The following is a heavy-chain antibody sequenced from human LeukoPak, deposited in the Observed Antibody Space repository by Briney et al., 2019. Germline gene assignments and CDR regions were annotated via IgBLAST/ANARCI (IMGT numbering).Heavy chain of an antibody. V-gene: IGHV1-2*04. Sequence: ASVKVSCKASGYTFTGYYMHWVRQAPGQGLEWMGWINPNSGGTNYAQTFQGWVTMTRDTSISTAYMELSRLRCDDTAVYYCARAYDTCMDVWGKGTTVTVSS. D-gene: IGHD3-9*01. CDR1: GYTFTGYY. CDR2: INPNSGGT. J-gene: IGHJ6*04. CDR3: ARAYDTCMDV.